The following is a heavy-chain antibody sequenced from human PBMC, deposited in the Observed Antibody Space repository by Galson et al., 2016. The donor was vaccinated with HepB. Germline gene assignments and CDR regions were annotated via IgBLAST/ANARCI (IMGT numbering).Heavy chain of an antibody. V-gene: IGHV4-61*01. J-gene: IGHJ4*02. CDR3: ASTRTVDTVWGSYSYTGLYFDY. CDR2: IYYSRYT. Sequence: ETLSLTCTVSGASVSSGYYYWSWIRQPPGKGLEWIGYIYYSRYTNYNPSLKSRVTITVDTSKNQFSLKLSSVPAADTAIYYCASTRTVDTVWGSYSYTGLYFDYWGQGTLVTVSS. CDR1: GASVSSGYYY. D-gene: IGHD3-16*02.